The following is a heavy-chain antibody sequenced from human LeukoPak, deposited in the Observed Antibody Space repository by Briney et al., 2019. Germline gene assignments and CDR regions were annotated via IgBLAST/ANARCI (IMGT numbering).Heavy chain of an antibody. D-gene: IGHD3-22*01. Sequence: SETLSLTCAVYGGSFSGYHWSWTRQPPGNGLEWIGEINHSGSTNYNPSLKSRVTISVDTSKNQFSLKLSSVTAADTAVYYCARGNNGYDSSGYYYGSRPYYYYYMDVWGKGTTVTVSS. J-gene: IGHJ6*03. CDR3: ARGNNGYDSSGYYYGSRPYYYYYMDV. CDR2: INHSGST. V-gene: IGHV4-34*01. CDR1: GGSFSGYH.